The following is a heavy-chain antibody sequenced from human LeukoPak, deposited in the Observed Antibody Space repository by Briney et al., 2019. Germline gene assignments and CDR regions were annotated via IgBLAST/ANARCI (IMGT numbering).Heavy chain of an antibody. CDR3: TRDLEY. Sequence: SGGSLRLSCSASGFTFTAYTMNWVRQAPGKGPEWVSYIDYGGSVTHYADSVKGRFTISRDNAENSLYLQTNSLRVEDTAVYYCTRDLEYWSQGVQVTVSS. J-gene: IGHJ4*02. V-gene: IGHV3-48*01. CDR1: GFTFTAYT. CDR2: IDYGGSVT.